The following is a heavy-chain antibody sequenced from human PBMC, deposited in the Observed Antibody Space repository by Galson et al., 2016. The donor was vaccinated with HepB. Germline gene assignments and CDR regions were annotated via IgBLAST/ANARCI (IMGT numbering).Heavy chain of an antibody. CDR1: GFTFSNYA. V-gene: IGHV3-23*01. CDR3: VRDRLGELLSEGDY. Sequence: SLRLSCAAAGFTFSNYAMSWVRQAPGKGLEWVSTISGSGDSTYYADSGKGRFTISRDKSKNTLYLQMNSLRADDTAVYYCVRDRLGELLSEGDYWGQGTLVTVSS. J-gene: IGHJ4*02. CDR2: ISGSGDST. D-gene: IGHD3-10*01.